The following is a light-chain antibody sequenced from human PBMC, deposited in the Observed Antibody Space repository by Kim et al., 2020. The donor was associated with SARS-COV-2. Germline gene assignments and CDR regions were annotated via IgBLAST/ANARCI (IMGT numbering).Light chain of an antibody. CDR3: QQRSRT. CDR2: DAS. Sequence: ATLSLSPGERATLSCRASQSVSSYLAWYQQKPGQAPRLLIYDASNRATGIPARFSGSGSGTDFTLTISSLEPEDFAVYYCQQRSRTFGGGTKVDIK. CDR1: QSVSSY. V-gene: IGKV3-11*01. J-gene: IGKJ4*01.